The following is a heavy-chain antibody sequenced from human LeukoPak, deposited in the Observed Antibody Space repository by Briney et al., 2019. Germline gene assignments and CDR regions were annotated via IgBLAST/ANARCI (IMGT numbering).Heavy chain of an antibody. CDR3: AKDGYYDYVWGSYPAYYFDY. Sequence: QSGGSLRLSCAASGFTFSSYGMHWVRQAPGKGLEWVAFIRYDGSNKYYAGSVKGRFTISRDNSKNTLYLQMNSLRAEDTAVYYCAKDGYYDYVWGSYPAYYFDYWGQGTLVTVSS. CDR1: GFTFSSYG. J-gene: IGHJ4*02. V-gene: IGHV3-30*02. CDR2: IRYDGSNK. D-gene: IGHD3-16*02.